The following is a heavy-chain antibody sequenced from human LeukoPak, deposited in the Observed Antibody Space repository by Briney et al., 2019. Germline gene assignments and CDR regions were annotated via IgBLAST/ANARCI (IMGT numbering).Heavy chain of an antibody. CDR3: ARGQHRWDYSHNLMSF. D-gene: IGHD4-11*01. CDR1: RFTFSSYG. V-gene: IGHV3-30*03. CDR2: ISYDGSNK. J-gene: IGHJ3*01. Sequence: PGGSLRLSCAASRFTFSSYGMSWVRQAPGKGLEWVALISYDGSNKFYADSVKGRFTISRDNSKNTLYLLMNSLRADDTAVYYCARGQHRWDYSHNLMSFWGQGTLVTVSS.